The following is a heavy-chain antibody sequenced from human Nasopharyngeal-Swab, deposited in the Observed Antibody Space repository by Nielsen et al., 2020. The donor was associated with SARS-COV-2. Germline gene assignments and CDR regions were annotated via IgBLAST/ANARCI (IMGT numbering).Heavy chain of an antibody. J-gene: IGHJ4*02. V-gene: IGHV3-21*01. Sequence: GGSLRLSCAGSAFTFSHYAMSWVRQAPGKGLEWVSSVSTGGDYIHYADLVQGRFAISRDNAKDSLYLQMNSLRAEDTAIYYCARDRSGFGFDFWGQGALVTVSP. CDR3: ARDRSGFGFDF. D-gene: IGHD3-3*01. CDR1: AFTFSHYA. CDR2: VSTGGDYI.